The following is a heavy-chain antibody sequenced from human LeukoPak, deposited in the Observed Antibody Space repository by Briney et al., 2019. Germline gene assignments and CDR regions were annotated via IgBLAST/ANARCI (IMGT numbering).Heavy chain of an antibody. V-gene: IGHV1-46*01. CDR3: ARDPGDFDILTGLEAFDI. D-gene: IGHD3-9*01. Sequence: ASVKVSCKASGYTFTSYYIHWVRQAPGQGLEWMGMMKPSGGSTSYAQKFQGRVTMTRDTSTSTVYMEMSSLRSEDTAVYYCARDPGDFDILTGLEAFDIWGQGTMVTVSS. CDR1: GYTFTSYY. CDR2: MKPSGGST. J-gene: IGHJ3*02.